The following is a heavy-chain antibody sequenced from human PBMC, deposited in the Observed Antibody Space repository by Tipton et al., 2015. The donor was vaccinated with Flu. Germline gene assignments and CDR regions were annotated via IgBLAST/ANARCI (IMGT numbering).Heavy chain of an antibody. V-gene: IGHV4-34*01. CDR1: GGSFSGYY. Sequence: TLSLTCAVYGGSFSGYYWSWIRQPPGKGLEWIGEINHSGSTNYNPSLKSRVTISVDTSKNQFSLKLSSVTAADTAVYYCARGLGYCSGGSCYSGSNPKLDYWGQGTLVTVSS. CDR2: INHSGST. D-gene: IGHD2-15*01. J-gene: IGHJ4*02. CDR3: ARGLGYCSGGSCYSGSNPKLDY.